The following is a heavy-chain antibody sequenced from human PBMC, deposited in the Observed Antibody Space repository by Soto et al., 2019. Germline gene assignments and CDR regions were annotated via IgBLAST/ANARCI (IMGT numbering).Heavy chain of an antibody. Sequence: PGESLKISCKGSGYSFTSYWIGWVRQMPGKGLEWMGIIYPGDSDTRYSPSFQGQVTISADKSISTAYLQWSSLKASDAAMYYCARHGSDYGGNSYYYYGMDVWGQGTTVTVSS. J-gene: IGHJ6*02. CDR3: ARHGSDYGGNSYYYYGMDV. CDR2: IYPGDSDT. D-gene: IGHD4-17*01. V-gene: IGHV5-51*01. CDR1: GYSFTSYW.